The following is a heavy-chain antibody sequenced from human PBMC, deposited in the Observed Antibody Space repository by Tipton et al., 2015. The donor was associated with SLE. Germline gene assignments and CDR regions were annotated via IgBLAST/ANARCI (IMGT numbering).Heavy chain of an antibody. CDR3: ARGGLDFWSANYPSGGMDV. J-gene: IGHJ6*02. CDR2: IYSSGST. Sequence: QLVQSGAEVKPSETLSLTCTVSGGYISSYYWNWLRQPAGKGLEWLGRIYSSGSTIYNPSLKSRVTMSVDPSKNQFSLRLTSVTAADTAVYYCARGGLDFWSANYPSGGMDVWGQGTTVTVSS. D-gene: IGHD3-3*01. CDR1: GGYISSYY. V-gene: IGHV4-4*07.